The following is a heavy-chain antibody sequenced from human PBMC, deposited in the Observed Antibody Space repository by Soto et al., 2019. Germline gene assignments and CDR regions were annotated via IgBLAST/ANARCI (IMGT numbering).Heavy chain of an antibody. Sequence: ASVKVSCKASGFTFTSSAMQWVRQARGQRLEWIGWIVVGSGNTNYAQKFQERVTITRDMSTSTAYMELSSLRSEDTAVYYCAADLMGELSLTTFYAFDIWGQGTMVTVSS. V-gene: IGHV1-58*02. D-gene: IGHD3-16*02. J-gene: IGHJ3*02. CDR1: GFTFTSSA. CDR3: AADLMGELSLTTFYAFDI. CDR2: IVVGSGNT.